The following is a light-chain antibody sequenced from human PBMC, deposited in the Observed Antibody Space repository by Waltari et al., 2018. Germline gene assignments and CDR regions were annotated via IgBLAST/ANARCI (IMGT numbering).Light chain of an antibody. CDR2: GKN. CDR1: SLRSYY. CDR3: NSRDSSGNHVV. Sequence: SSELTQDPAVSVALGQTVRITCQGDSLRSYYARWYQQKPGQAPVLVIYGKNNRPSRIPDRFSGSSSGNPASLTISGAQAEDEADYYCNSRDSSGNHVVFGGGTKLTFL. J-gene: IGLJ2*01. V-gene: IGLV3-19*01.